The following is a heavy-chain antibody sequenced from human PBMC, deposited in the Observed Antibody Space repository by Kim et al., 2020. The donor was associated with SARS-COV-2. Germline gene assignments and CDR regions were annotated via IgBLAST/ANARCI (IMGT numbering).Heavy chain of an antibody. J-gene: IGHJ6*02. CDR3: AKAPLRFLEWFPATHYGMDV. CDR2: ISGSGGST. D-gene: IGHD3-3*01. Sequence: GGSLRLSCAASGFTFSSYAMSWVRQAPGKGLEWVSAISGSGGSTYYADSVKGRFTISRDNSKNTLYLQMNSLRAEDTAVYYCAKAPLRFLEWFPATHYGMDVWGQGTTVTVSS. V-gene: IGHV3-23*01. CDR1: GFTFSSYA.